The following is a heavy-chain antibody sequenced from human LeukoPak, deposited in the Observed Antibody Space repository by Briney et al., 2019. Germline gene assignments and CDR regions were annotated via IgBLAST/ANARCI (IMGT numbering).Heavy chain of an antibody. CDR3: ARQKCYYYYMDV. CDR1: GGSISSYY. CDR2: IYTSGST. Sequence: SETLSLTCTVSGGSISSYYWSWIRQPPGKGLEWIGYIYTSGSTNYNPSLKSRVTISVDTSKNQFSLKLSSVTAADTAVYYCARQKCYYYYMDVWGKGTTVTVSS. J-gene: IGHJ6*03. V-gene: IGHV4-4*09.